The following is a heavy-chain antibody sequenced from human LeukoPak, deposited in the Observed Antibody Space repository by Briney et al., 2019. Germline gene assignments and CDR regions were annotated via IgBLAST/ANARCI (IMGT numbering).Heavy chain of an antibody. CDR2: IYYSGST. J-gene: IGHJ6*02. CDR1: GGSISSSSYY. V-gene: IGHV4-39*07. CDR3: ARGAAGYDILTGHYYYGMDV. Sequence: PSETLSLTCTVSGGSISSSSYYWGWIRQPPGKGLEWIGSIYYSGSTYYNPSLKSRVTISVDTSKNQFSLKLSSVTAADTAVYYCARGAAGYDILTGHYYYGMDVWGQGTTVTVSS. D-gene: IGHD3-9*01.